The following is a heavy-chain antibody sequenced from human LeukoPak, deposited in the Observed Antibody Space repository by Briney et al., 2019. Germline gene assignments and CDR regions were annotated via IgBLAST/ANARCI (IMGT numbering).Heavy chain of an antibody. CDR3: VRELKPPAGYYYFYLLDV. CDR1: GGSISSYY. CDR2: IYPSGST. V-gene: IGHV4-4*07. D-gene: IGHD2-2*01. Sequence: SETLSLTCTVSGGSISSYYWNWVRQPAGKGLEWIGRIYPSGSTNYNPSLKSRVTLSLDTSKNQFSLSLTSVTAADTAVYYCVRELKPPAGYYYFYLLDVWGRGTTVTVSS. J-gene: IGHJ6*03.